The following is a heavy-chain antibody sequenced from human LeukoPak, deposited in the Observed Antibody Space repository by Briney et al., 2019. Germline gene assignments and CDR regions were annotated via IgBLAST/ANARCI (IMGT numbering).Heavy chain of an antibody. CDR1: GFTVRTNY. Sequence: PGGSLRLSCAASGFTVRTNYMSWVRQAPGKGLEWLSVIYSGGSTYYADSVKGRFTISRDNAKNSLYLQMNSLRAEDTAVYYCARASALRSGSYPFDYWGQGTLVTVSS. V-gene: IGHV3-53*01. CDR2: IYSGGST. D-gene: IGHD3-10*01. CDR3: ARASALRSGSYPFDY. J-gene: IGHJ4*02.